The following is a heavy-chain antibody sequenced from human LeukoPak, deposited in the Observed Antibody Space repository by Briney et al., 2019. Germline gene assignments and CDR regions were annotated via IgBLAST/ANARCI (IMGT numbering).Heavy chain of an antibody. Sequence: GGSLRLSCVASGFTFSSYWMTWVRQAPGKGLEWVANIKQDGSEKYYVDSVKGRFTISRDNAKNSLYLQMNSLRAEDTAIYYCANDLTRAVYSAYDFLPNLGNWGQGTLVTVSS. V-gene: IGHV3-7*03. CDR3: ANDLTRAVYSAYDFLPNLGN. J-gene: IGHJ4*02. D-gene: IGHD5-12*01. CDR1: GFTFSSYW. CDR2: IKQDGSEK.